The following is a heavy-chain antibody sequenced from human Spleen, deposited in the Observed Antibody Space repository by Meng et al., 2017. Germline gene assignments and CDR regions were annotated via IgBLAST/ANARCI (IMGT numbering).Heavy chain of an antibody. J-gene: IGHJ6*02. D-gene: IGHD7-27*01. Sequence: ESLKISCAASGFTFSNAWMTWVRQAPGKGLEWIGEINHCGGTNYKPSLKSRVTISIDTSKNQFSLKVNSVTAADTAVYYCARGRHRNWGLGGCDPYYYGMDVWGQGTTVTVSS. CDR2: INHCGGT. V-gene: IGHV4-34*01. CDR3: ARGRHRNWGLGGCDPYYYGMDV. CDR1: GFTFSNAW.